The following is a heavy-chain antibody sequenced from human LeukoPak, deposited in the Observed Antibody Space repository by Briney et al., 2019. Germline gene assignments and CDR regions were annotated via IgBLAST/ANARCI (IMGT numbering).Heavy chain of an antibody. CDR2: INAGNGNT. CDR3: ARYYGDAPRLFDY. V-gene: IGHV1-3*01. CDR1: GYTFTSYA. J-gene: IGHJ4*02. D-gene: IGHD4-17*01. Sequence: ASVKVSCKASGYTFTSYAMHWVRQAPGQRLEWMGWINAGNGNTKYSQKFQGRVTITRDTSASTAYMELSSLRSEDTAVYYCARYYGDAPRLFDYWGQGTLVTVSS.